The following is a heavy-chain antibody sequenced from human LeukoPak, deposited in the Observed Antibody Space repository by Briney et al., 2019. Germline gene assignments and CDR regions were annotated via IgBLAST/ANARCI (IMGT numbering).Heavy chain of an antibody. CDR3: ASYHGGDFDY. CDR1: GFTFSDYY. CDR2: ISSSGSTI. D-gene: IGHD3-16*01. Sequence: PGRSLRLSCAASGFTFSDYYMSWIRQAPGKGLEWVSYISSSGSTIYYAASAKSRFTISRDNAKNSLYLQMNSLRAEETAVYYCASYHGGDFDYWGQGTLVTVSS. J-gene: IGHJ4*02. V-gene: IGHV3-11*04.